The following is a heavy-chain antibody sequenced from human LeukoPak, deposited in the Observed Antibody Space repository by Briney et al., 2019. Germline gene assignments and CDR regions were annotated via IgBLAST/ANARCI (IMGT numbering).Heavy chain of an antibody. CDR2: ISDSGGSS. CDR1: GFTFSSYA. J-gene: IGHJ4*02. Sequence: GGSLRLSCVASGFTFSSYAMSWVRQAPGKGLEWVSIISDSGGSSSYGDSVRGRLTISRDNSKNTLYLRMNSLRAEDTAVYYCVKESTSSGYYYAPDYWGQGTLVTVS. V-gene: IGHV3-23*01. D-gene: IGHD3-22*01. CDR3: VKESTSSGYYYAPDY.